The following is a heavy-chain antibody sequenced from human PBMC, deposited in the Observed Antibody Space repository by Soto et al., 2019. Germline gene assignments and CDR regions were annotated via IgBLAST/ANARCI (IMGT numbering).Heavy chain of an antibody. V-gene: IGHV1-3*01. Sequence: ASVKVSCKASGYTFTSYAMHWVRQAPGQRLEWMGWINAGNGNTKYSQKFQGRVTITRDTSASTAYMELSSLRSEDTAVYYCARVVSYPPPFDIWGQGTMVTVSS. J-gene: IGHJ3*02. CDR1: GYTFTSYA. D-gene: IGHD2-2*01. CDR3: ARVVSYPPPFDI. CDR2: INAGNGNT.